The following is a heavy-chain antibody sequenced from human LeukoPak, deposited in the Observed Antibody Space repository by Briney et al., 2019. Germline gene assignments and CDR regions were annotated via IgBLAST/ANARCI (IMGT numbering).Heavy chain of an antibody. Sequence: GGSLRLSCAASGFTFSSYWMSWVRQAPGKGLEWVAYISTSGSDIYYADSVKGRFTISRDNAKNSLYLQMNSLRVEDTAAYYCAREGTGRYYYYYYMDVWGKGTTVTISS. CDR2: ISTSGSDI. CDR3: AREGTGRYYYYYYMDV. V-gene: IGHV3-21*05. D-gene: IGHD1-1*01. J-gene: IGHJ6*03. CDR1: GFTFSSYW.